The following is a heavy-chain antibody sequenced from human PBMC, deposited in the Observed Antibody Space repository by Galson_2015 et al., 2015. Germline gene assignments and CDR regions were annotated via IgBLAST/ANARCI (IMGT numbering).Heavy chain of an antibody. V-gene: IGHV3-9*01. CDR1: GFTFDDYA. CDR2: ISWNSGSI. D-gene: IGHD3-10*01. CDR3: AKDLWFGELLYWGLGAFDI. J-gene: IGHJ3*02. Sequence: SLRLSCAASGFTFDDYAMHWVRQAPGKGLEWVSGISWNSGSIGYADSVKGRFTISRDNAKNSLYLQMNSLRAEDTALYYCAKDLWFGELLYWGLGAFDIWGQGTMVTVSS.